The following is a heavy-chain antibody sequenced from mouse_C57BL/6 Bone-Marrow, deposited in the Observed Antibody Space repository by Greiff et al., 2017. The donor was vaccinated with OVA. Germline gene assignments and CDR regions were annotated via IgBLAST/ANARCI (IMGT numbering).Heavy chain of an antibody. CDR3: VRHDYGSSPFAY. CDR1: GFSFNTYA. J-gene: IGHJ3*01. Sequence: EVQGVESGGGLVQPKGSLKLSCAASGFSFNTYAMNWVRQAPGKGLEWVARIRSKSNNYATYYADSVKDRFTISRDDSESMLYLQMNNLKTEDTAMYYCVRHDYGSSPFAYWGQGTLVTVSA. CDR2: IRSKSNNYAT. D-gene: IGHD1-1*01. V-gene: IGHV10-1*01.